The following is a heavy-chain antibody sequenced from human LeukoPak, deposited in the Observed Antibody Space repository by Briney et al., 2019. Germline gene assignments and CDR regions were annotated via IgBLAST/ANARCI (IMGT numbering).Heavy chain of an antibody. J-gene: IGHJ4*02. D-gene: IGHD3-16*02. CDR1: GGSISPYY. CDR2: IYYTGST. CDR3: ARADDYVWGSYRYDY. Sequence: SETLSLTCTVSGGSISPYYWSWIRQSPGKGLEWIGQIYYTGSTTYNPSLNSRVTLSVDTSKNQFSLRLSSVTAADTAVYYCARADDYVWGSYRYDYWGQGTLVTVSS. V-gene: IGHV4-59*01.